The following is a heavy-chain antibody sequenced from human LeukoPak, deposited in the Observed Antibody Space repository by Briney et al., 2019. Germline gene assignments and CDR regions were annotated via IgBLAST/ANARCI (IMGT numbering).Heavy chain of an antibody. CDR2: IHSSGST. CDR3: SRSLPGAVGAADL. V-gene: IGHV4-61*03. Sequence: SETLSLTCTVSGGSISSSSYYWGWIRQTPGKGLEWIAYIHSSGSTNYNPSLKSRVAISVDTSKNHFSLKVTSMTAADTGIYYCSRSLPGAVGAADLWGQGTLVTVSS. CDR1: GGSISSSSYY. D-gene: IGHD6-13*01. J-gene: IGHJ5*02.